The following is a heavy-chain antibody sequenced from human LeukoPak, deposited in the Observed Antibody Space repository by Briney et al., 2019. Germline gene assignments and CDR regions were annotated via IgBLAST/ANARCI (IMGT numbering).Heavy chain of an antibody. D-gene: IGHD5-12*01. Sequence: ASVKVSCKASGYTFTGYYMHWVRQAPGQGLEWMGWINPKSGDTKYTQKFQGRVTMPRDTSITTAYMEVSRLTSDDTAVYYCARVSSRTGGGYDSVSTDYWGQGTLVTVSS. V-gene: IGHV1-2*02. CDR1: GYTFTGYY. CDR2: INPKSGDT. CDR3: ARVSSRTGGGYDSVSTDY. J-gene: IGHJ4*02.